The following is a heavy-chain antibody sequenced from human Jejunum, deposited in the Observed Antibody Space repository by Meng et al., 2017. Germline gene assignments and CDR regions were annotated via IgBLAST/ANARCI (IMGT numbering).Heavy chain of an antibody. CDR3: ATKWVFDAFDV. CDR1: GFTFSSYW. V-gene: IGHV3-74*01. J-gene: IGHJ3*01. CDR2: INGDGTST. Sequence: GESLKISCAASGFTFSSYWMHWVRQAPGKGLVWVSRINGDGTSTNYADSVKGRFTISRDNAKNTLYLQMNSLRAEDTAVYYCATKWVFDAFDVWGQGTMVTGSS. D-gene: IGHD1-26*01.